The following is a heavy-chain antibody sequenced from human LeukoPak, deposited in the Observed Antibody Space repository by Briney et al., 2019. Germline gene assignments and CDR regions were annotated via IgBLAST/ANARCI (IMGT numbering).Heavy chain of an antibody. V-gene: IGHV4-38-2*01. J-gene: IGHJ6*03. Sequence: SETLSLTCAVSGYSISHGYYWRWIRQPPGKGLEWIGSIYNTGSIYYNPSLKSRVTISIDTSKNQFSLQLTSVTVADTAVYYCARGLIDGSSGYWDYYYYMDVWGKGTTVTVSS. CDR3: ARGLIDGSSGYWDYYYYMDV. D-gene: IGHD3-22*01. CDR1: GYSISHGYY. CDR2: IYNTGSI.